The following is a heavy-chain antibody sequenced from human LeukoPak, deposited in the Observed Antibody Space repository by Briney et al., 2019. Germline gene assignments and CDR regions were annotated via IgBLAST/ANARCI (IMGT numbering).Heavy chain of an antibody. V-gene: IGHV4-39*01. CDR3: ARQNDFWSGYSASNYYDY. J-gene: IGHJ4*02. CDR1: GGSISSSSYY. CDR2: IYYSGST. Sequence: SXXLSLTCTVSGGSISSSSYYWGWIRQPPGKGLEWIGSIYYSGSTYYNPSLKSRITISVDTSKNQFSLNLSSVTAADTAVYYCARQNDFWSGYSASNYYDYWGQGTLVTVSS. D-gene: IGHD3-3*01.